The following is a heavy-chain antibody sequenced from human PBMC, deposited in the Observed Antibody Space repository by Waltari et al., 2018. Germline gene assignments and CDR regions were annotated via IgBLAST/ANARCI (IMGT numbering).Heavy chain of an antibody. D-gene: IGHD1-7*01. Sequence: EVQLLESGGGLVQPGGSLRLSCAASGFTFSSYAMRWVRQAPGKGLEWVSVIYSGGSTYDADSVKGRFTISRDNSKNTLYLQMNSLRAEDTAVYYCAKDPYNWNYEVDYWGQGTLVTVSS. V-gene: IGHV3-23*03. CDR3: AKDPYNWNYEVDY. CDR1: GFTFSSYA. J-gene: IGHJ4*02. CDR2: IYSGGST.